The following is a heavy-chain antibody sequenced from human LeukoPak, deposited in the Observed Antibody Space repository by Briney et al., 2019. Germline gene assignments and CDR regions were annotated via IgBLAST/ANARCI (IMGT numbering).Heavy chain of an antibody. CDR3: ARASYSYDINGWVPFDY. Sequence: SETLSLTCTVSGYSISSGYYWGWIRQPAGKGLEWIGRIYTSGSTNYNPSLKSRVTISGDTSKNQFSLRLSSVTAADTAVYYCARASYSYDINGWVPFDYWGQGTLVTVSS. J-gene: IGHJ4*02. CDR2: IYTSGST. CDR1: GYSISSGYY. D-gene: IGHD3-22*01. V-gene: IGHV4-61*02.